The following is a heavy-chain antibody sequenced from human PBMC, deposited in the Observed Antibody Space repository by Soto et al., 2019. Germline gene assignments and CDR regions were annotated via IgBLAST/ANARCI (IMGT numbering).Heavy chain of an antibody. CDR3: AKEAYLGSSIWEDYYYGMDV. J-gene: IGHJ6*02. Sequence: QVQLVESGGGVVQPGRSLRLSCAASGFTFSSYGMHWVRQAPGKGLEWVAVISYDGSNKYYADSVKGRFTISRDNSKNTLYLQMNSLRAEDTAVYYCAKEAYLGSSIWEDYYYGMDVWGQGTTVTVSS. V-gene: IGHV3-30*18. CDR2: ISYDGSNK. CDR1: GFTFSSYG. D-gene: IGHD6-13*01.